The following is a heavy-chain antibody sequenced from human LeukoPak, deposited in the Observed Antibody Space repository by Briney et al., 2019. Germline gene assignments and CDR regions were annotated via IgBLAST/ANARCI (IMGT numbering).Heavy chain of an antibody. CDR2: INVKISSI. Sequence: XRLSCVASGXTFDDYGMHWIRQLPGKGLEWVSGINVKISSIVYADSVKGRLTISRDDAKDSLFMQLDSLRPEDTALYYCAKGSRGSGWYHFDSWGQGTLVAVSP. CDR1: GXTFDDYG. D-gene: IGHD6-19*01. V-gene: IGHV3-9*01. CDR3: AKGSRGSGWYHFDS. J-gene: IGHJ4*02.